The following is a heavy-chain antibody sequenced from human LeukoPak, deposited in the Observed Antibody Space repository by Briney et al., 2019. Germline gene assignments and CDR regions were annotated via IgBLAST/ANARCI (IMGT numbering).Heavy chain of an antibody. J-gene: IGHJ6*03. CDR3: AGYYGSGSYGAAAHYYYYYMDV. CDR2: ISSSGSTI. D-gene: IGHD3-10*01. V-gene: IGHV3-48*01. Sequence: AGGSLRLSCAASGFTFSSYSMNWVRQAPGKGLEWVSYISSSGSTIYYADSVKGRFTLSRDNSKNTLYLQMNSLRVEDTAVYYCAGYYGSGSYGAAAHYYYYYMDVWGKGTTVTVSS. CDR1: GFTFSSYS.